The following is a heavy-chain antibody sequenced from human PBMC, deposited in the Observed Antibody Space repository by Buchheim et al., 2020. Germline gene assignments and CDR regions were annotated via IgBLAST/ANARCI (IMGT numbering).Heavy chain of an antibody. V-gene: IGHV3-48*02. J-gene: IGHJ6*02. CDR3: ARDKKERYCSGGSCSSASV. D-gene: IGHD2-15*01. Sequence: EVQLVESGGGLVQPGGSLRLSCAASGFTFSGYSMNWVRQAPGKGLEWVSYISSSSSTIYYADSVKGQFTISRDNAKNSLYLQMNSLRDEDTAVYYCARDKKERYCSGGSCSSASVWGQGTT. CDR2: ISSSSSTI. CDR1: GFTFSGYS.